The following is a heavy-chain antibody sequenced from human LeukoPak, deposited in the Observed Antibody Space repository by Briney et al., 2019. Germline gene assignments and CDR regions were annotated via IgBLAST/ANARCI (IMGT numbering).Heavy chain of an antibody. J-gene: IGHJ4*02. CDR2: ISGSGGST. D-gene: IGHD1-14*01. CDR3: ASGVSVYYFDY. CDR1: GFTFSSYA. V-gene: IGHV3-23*01. Sequence: GGSLRLSCAASGFTFSSYAMSWVRQAPGKGLEWVSAISGSGGSTYYADSVKGRFTISRDNSKNTLYLQMNSPRAEDTAVYYCASGVSVYYFDYWGQGTLVTVSS.